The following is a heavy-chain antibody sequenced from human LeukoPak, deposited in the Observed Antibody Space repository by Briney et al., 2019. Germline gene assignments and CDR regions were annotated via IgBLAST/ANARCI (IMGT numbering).Heavy chain of an antibody. CDR1: GGSISSYY. Sequence: PSETLSLTCTASGGSISSYYWSWIRQPAGKGLEWIGRIYTSGSTNYNPSLKSRVTMSVDTSKNQFSLKLSSVTAADTAVYYCARVPGFGGTLYYYYGMDVWGQGTTVTVSS. CDR3: ARVPGFGGTLYYYYGMDV. CDR2: IYTSGST. J-gene: IGHJ6*02. V-gene: IGHV4-4*07. D-gene: IGHD3-10*01.